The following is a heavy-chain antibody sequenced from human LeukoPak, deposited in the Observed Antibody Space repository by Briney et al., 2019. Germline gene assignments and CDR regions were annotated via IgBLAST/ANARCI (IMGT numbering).Heavy chain of an antibody. CDR2: ISDSGGSI. CDR3: ARAGGSSGWFYYYYYMDV. CDR1: GFTLSDYY. D-gene: IGHD6-19*01. V-gene: IGHV3-11*01. J-gene: IGHJ6*03. Sequence: GGSLRLSCAASGFTLSDYYMSWIRQAPGKGLEWLSYISDSGGSIYYADSVKGRFTISRDNAKNSLYLQMNSLRAEDTAVYYCARAGGSSGWFYYYYYMDVWGKGTTVTISS.